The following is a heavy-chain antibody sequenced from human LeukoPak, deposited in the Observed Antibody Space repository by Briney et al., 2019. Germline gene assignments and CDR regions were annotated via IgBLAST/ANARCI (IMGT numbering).Heavy chain of an antibody. J-gene: IGHJ5*02. CDR2: INHSGST. V-gene: IGHV4-34*01. CDR3: ARDGLGCYGSGSYCWFDP. CDR1: GGSISSYY. D-gene: IGHD3-10*01. Sequence: SETLSLTCTVSGGSISSYYWSWIRQPPGKGLEWIGEINHSGSTNYNPSLKSRVTISVDTSKNQFSLKLSSVTAADTAVYYCARDGLGCYGSGSYCWFDPWGQGTLVTVSS.